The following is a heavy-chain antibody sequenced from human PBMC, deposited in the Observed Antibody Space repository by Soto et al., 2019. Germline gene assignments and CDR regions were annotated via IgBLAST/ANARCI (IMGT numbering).Heavy chain of an antibody. CDR2: IYYTGTT. J-gene: IGHJ4*02. Sequence: QLQLQESGPGLVKPSETLSLTCTVSGGSISSSSYYWGWIRQPPGKGLEWVGTIYYTGTTYYNPSLKTRLTISVDTSKNQFSLKLSSVTAADTAVYYCARWGDNKVFDYWGQGTLVSVSS. D-gene: IGHD3-10*01. CDR3: ARWGDNKVFDY. CDR1: GGSISSSSYY. V-gene: IGHV4-39*01.